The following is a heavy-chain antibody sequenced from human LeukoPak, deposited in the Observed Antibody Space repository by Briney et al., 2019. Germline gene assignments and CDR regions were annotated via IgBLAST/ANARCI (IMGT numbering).Heavy chain of an antibody. CDR2: IIPILGIA. J-gene: IGHJ4*02. CDR1: GYTFTSYD. Sequence: ASVKVSCKASGYTFTSYDINWVRQAPGQGLEWMGRIIPILGIANYAQKFQGRVTITADKSTSTAYMELSSLRSEDTAVYYCAPTYYDFWSGYSPLDYWGQGTLVTVSS. CDR3: APTYYDFWSGYSPLDY. V-gene: IGHV1-69*04. D-gene: IGHD3-3*01.